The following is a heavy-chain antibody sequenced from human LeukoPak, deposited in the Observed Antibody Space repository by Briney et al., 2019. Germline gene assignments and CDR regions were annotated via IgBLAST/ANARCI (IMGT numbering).Heavy chain of an antibody. V-gene: IGHV3-21*01. CDR2: VSDSSRHI. CDR1: GFSFNDYS. Sequence: GGSLRLSCAASGFSFNDYSMNWVRQAPGKGLEWVSSVSDSSRHIHYADSVEGRFTISRDNAKNSVYLQMNSPRVEDAAVYYCARYGLAGATYFDSWGQGTLVTVSS. CDR3: ARYGLAGATYFDS. J-gene: IGHJ4*02. D-gene: IGHD1-26*01.